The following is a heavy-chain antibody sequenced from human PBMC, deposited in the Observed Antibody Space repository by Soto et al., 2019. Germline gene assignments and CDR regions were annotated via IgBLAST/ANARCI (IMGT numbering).Heavy chain of an antibody. J-gene: IGHJ5*02. CDR3: ARGRPAAGLYNWFDP. V-gene: IGHV4-34*01. Sequence: SETLSLTCAVYGGSFSGYYWSWIRQPPGKGLEWIGEINHSGSTNYNPSLKSRVTISVDTSKNQFSLKLSSVTAADTAVYYCARGRPAAGLYNWFDPWGQGTLVTVSS. D-gene: IGHD6-13*01. CDR2: INHSGST. CDR1: GGSFSGYY.